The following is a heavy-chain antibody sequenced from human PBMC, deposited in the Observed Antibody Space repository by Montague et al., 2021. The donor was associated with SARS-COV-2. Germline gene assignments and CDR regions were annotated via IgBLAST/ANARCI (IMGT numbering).Heavy chain of an antibody. CDR1: GGSISSYY. J-gene: IGHJ4*02. D-gene: IGHD3-10*01. CDR3: ASIPTRLNTVRGVIDN. Sequence: SETLSLTCTVSGGSISSYYWSRIRQSAGKGLEWIGRLYITGSTNYNSALEGRVTMSVDTSRNQFYLKLTSVTAADTAVYYCASIPTRLNTVRGVIDNWGQGVLVTVSS. V-gene: IGHV4-4*07. CDR2: LYITGST.